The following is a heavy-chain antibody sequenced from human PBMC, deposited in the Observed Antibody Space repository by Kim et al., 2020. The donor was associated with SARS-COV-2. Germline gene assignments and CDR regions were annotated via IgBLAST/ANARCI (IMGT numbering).Heavy chain of an antibody. Sequence: GESLKISCKGSGYSFTSYWISWVRQMPGKGLEWMGRIDPSDSYTNYSPSFQGHVTISADKSISTAYLQWSSLKASDTAMYYCARHATLAYCGGDCYMGGPLNAFDIWGQGTMVTVSS. J-gene: IGHJ3*02. V-gene: IGHV5-10-1*01. CDR3: ARHATLAYCGGDCYMGGPLNAFDI. CDR2: IDPSDSYT. D-gene: IGHD2-21*02. CDR1: GYSFTSYW.